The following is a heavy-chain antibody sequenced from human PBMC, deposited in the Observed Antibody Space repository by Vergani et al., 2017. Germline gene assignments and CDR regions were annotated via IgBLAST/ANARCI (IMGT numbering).Heavy chain of an antibody. CDR2: ISGSGGST. CDR1: GFTFSSYA. Sequence: EVQLLASGGGLVQPGGSLRLSCAASGFTFSSYAMSWVRQAPGRGLEWDSAISGSGGSTYYADSVKCRFTISRDNSKHTLYLQMNSLRAEDTAVYYCAKGEQQLYYYYGMDVWGQGTTVTVSS. V-gene: IGHV3-23*01. J-gene: IGHJ6*02. CDR3: AKGEQQLYYYYGMDV. D-gene: IGHD6-13*01.